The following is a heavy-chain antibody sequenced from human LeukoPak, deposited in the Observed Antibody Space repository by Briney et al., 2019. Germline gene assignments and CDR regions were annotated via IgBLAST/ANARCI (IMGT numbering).Heavy chain of an antibody. V-gene: IGHV3-30*18. D-gene: IGHD3-9*01. Sequence: GRSLRLSCAASGLTFSSYAMYWVRQAPGKGLEWVALISYDGSYQYSADSVRGRFTISGDNSRNSLYLQMNSLRAEDTAFYYCTKGGFKYFDWSYFDYWGQGTLVTVSS. CDR1: GLTFSSYA. J-gene: IGHJ4*02. CDR2: ISYDGSYQ. CDR3: TKGGFKYFDWSYFDY.